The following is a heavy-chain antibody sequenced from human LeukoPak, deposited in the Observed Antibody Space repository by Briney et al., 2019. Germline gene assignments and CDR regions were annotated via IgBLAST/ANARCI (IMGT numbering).Heavy chain of an antibody. Sequence: GGSLRLSCEASGFTFRDYAIHWVRQAPGKALEYVSAISGNGDRTYYANFVEGRFTISRDNSKNTLYLQMASLRPEDMAVYYCARATYCGGDCYSGGDYWGQGTLVTVSS. CDR3: ARATYCGGDCYSGGDY. J-gene: IGHJ4*02. V-gene: IGHV3-64*01. D-gene: IGHD2-21*02. CDR1: GFTFRDYA. CDR2: ISGNGDRT.